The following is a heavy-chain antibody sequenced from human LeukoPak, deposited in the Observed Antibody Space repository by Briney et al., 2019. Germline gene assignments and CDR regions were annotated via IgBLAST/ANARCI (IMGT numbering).Heavy chain of an antibody. CDR3: AKSATTVTSNFDY. Sequence: PGGSLRLSCAAFGFTFSSHGMSWVRQAPGKGLEWVSGISGSGGGTFYADSVRGRFTISRDNSKNTVYLQMNSLRAEDTAVYYCAKSATTVTSNFDYWGQGTLVTVSS. J-gene: IGHJ4*02. D-gene: IGHD4-17*01. CDR1: GFTFSSHG. V-gene: IGHV3-23*01. CDR2: ISGSGGGT.